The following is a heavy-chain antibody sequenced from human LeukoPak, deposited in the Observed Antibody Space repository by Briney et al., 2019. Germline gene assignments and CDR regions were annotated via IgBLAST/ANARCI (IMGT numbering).Heavy chain of an antibody. Sequence: GRSLGLSCAASGFTFSSYGMHWVRQAPGKGLEWVAVISYDGSNKYYADSVKGRFTISRDNSKNTLYLQMNSLRAEDTAVYYCAKQGFGESLFDPWGQGTLVTVSS. CDR2: ISYDGSNK. J-gene: IGHJ5*02. V-gene: IGHV3-30*18. CDR1: GFTFSSYG. D-gene: IGHD3-10*01. CDR3: AKQGFGESLFDP.